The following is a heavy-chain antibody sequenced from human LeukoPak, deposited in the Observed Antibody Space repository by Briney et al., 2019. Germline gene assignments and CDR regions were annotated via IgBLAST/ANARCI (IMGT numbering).Heavy chain of an antibody. Sequence: ASVKVSCKASGYIFSGYYMNWVRQAPGQGLEWMGGINPNSGGTNYAQKFQARVTMTRDTSISTVYMEVNSLRSDDTAGYYCARSAHHDTSGYYIDYWGQGTLVTVSS. CDR1: GYIFSGYY. CDR3: ARSAHHDTSGYYIDY. J-gene: IGHJ4*02. CDR2: INPNSGGT. V-gene: IGHV1-2*02. D-gene: IGHD3-22*01.